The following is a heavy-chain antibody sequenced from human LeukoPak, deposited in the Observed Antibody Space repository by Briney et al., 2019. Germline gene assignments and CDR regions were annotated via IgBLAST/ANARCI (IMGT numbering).Heavy chain of an antibody. CDR2: ISSNGGST. CDR1: GFTFSSYC. V-gene: IGHV3-64*01. J-gene: IGHJ3*02. Sequence: GGSLRLSCAASGFTFSSYCMHWVRQAPGKGLEYVSAISSNGGSTYYANSVKGRFTISRDNSKNTLYLQMGSLRADDMALYYCARAEFRAFDIWGQGTMVTVSS. D-gene: IGHD3-10*01. CDR3: ARAEFRAFDI.